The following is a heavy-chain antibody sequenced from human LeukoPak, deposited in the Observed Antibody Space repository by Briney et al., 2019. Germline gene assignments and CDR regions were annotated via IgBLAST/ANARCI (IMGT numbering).Heavy chain of an antibody. D-gene: IGHD3-10*01. V-gene: IGHV4-31*03. Sequence: PSQTLSLTCTVSGDSISRGGYYWSWIRQHPGKGLEWIGYIFYSGSTYYNPSLKSRVNISVDTSKNQFSLKLNSVTAADTAVCYCARDLRGIRGVGSNWFDPWGQGTLVTVSS. J-gene: IGHJ5*02. CDR2: IFYSGST. CDR1: GDSISRGGYY. CDR3: ARDLRGIRGVGSNWFDP.